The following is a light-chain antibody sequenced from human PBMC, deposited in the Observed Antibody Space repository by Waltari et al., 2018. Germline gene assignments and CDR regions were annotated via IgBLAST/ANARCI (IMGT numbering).Light chain of an antibody. Sequence: QSALTQPASVSGSPGQSISISCTGTSSDVGGSDYLSWYQQHPGKAPKLMIYDVTHRPSGVPNRFSGSKSGITASLTISGLQPEDEADYYCSSYTTDSLGVFGGGTKLTVL. J-gene: IGLJ2*01. CDR1: SSDVGGSDY. CDR2: DVT. CDR3: SSYTTDSLGV. V-gene: IGLV2-14*03.